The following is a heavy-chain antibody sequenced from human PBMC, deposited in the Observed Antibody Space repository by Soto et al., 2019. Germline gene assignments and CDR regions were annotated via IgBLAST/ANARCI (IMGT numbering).Heavy chain of an antibody. CDR1: GYTFTSYA. V-gene: IGHV1-3*01. CDR2: IIAGNGNT. J-gene: IGHJ4*02. D-gene: IGHD2-2*02. Sequence: ASVKVSCKASGYTFTSYAMHWVRQAPGQRLEWMGWIIAGNGNTKYSQKFQGRVTITRDTSASTAYMELSSLRSEDTAVYYCARGVGLYSNYDYWGQGTLVTVSS. CDR3: ARGVGLYSNYDY.